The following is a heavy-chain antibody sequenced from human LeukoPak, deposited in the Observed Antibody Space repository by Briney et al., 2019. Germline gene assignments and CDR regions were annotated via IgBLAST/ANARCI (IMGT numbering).Heavy chain of an antibody. J-gene: IGHJ4*02. CDR3: ARDGCSTTSCYWVDF. Sequence: PSETLSLTCTVSGGSISSSSYYWGWIRQPPGKGLEWIGSIYYSGSTYYAPSLKSRVTISVDTSKNQFSLKLSSVTAADTAVYYCARDGCSTTSCYWVDFWGQGTLVTVSS. CDR1: GGSISSSSYY. D-gene: IGHD2-2*01. CDR2: IYYSGST. V-gene: IGHV4-39*02.